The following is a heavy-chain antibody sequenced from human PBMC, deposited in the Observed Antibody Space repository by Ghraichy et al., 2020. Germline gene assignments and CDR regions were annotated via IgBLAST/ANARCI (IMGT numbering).Heavy chain of an antibody. D-gene: IGHD2-8*02. CDR1: GFAFSAFA. J-gene: IGHJ4*02. Sequence: GGSLRLSCAASGFAFSAFAMHWVRQAPGKGLEWVSVISDDGRDKFYEDSMKGRFTVFRDNSENTLYLQMISLRAEDTAVYYCAKELVGVTDFDSWGRGTLVTVSS. CDR3: AKELVGVTDFDS. CDR2: ISDDGRDK. V-gene: IGHV3-30*18.